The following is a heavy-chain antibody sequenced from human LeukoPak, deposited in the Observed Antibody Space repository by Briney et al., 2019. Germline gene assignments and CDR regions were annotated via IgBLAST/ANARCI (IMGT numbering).Heavy chain of an antibody. CDR1: GFTFTTYW. J-gene: IGHJ6*03. CDR3: AKDGEWFGELFTHMDV. CDR2: MKPDGSEI. D-gene: IGHD3-10*01. Sequence: PGGSLRLSCAASGFTFTTYWMSWVRQAPGKGLEWVANMKPDGSEIFYVDSVKGRFTISRDNSKNTLYLQMNSLRAEDTAVYYCAKDGEWFGELFTHMDVWGKGTTVTVSS. V-gene: IGHV3-7*01.